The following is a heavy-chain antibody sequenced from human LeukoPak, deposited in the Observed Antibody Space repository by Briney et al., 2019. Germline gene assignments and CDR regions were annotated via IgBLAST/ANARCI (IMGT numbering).Heavy chain of an antibody. D-gene: IGHD5-24*01. CDR2: IWYDGSNK. V-gene: IGHV3-33*01. Sequence: GGSLRLSCAASGFTFSSYGMHWVRQALGKGLEWVAVIWYDGSNKYYGDSVKGRFTISRDKSKKTLYLQMNSLRVEDTAVYYCARGDGYNDAEYLQHWGQGPLVTVS. CDR1: GFTFSSYG. CDR3: ARGDGYNDAEYLQH. J-gene: IGHJ1*01.